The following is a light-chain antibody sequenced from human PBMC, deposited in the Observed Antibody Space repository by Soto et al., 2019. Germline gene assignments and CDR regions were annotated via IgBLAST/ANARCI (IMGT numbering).Light chain of an antibody. CDR2: AAS. Sequence: DMPMTQSPSSLSASVGDRVSITCRSSQNISNYLHWYQQRPGKAPKLLIYAASNLRSGVPSRFSGSGSGTDFTLTISSLQSEDFATYYCQQSYSIPRLTFGPGTRVEIK. J-gene: IGKJ3*01. V-gene: IGKV1-39*01. CDR3: QQSYSIPRLT. CDR1: QNISNY.